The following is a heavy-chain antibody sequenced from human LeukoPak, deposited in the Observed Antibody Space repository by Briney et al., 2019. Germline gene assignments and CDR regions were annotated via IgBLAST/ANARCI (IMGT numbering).Heavy chain of an antibody. J-gene: IGHJ4*02. CDR2: INHSGST. CDR3: ARHVKRAYTRDCTNGVCYGNGIAAAGTFDY. Sequence: SETLSLTCAVYGGSFSGYYWSWIRQPPGKGLEWIGEINHSGSTNYNPSLKSRVTISVDTSKNQFSLKLSSVTAADTAVYYCARHVKRAYTRDCTNGVCYGNGIAAAGTFDYWGQGTLVTVSS. D-gene: IGHD2-8*01. CDR1: GGSFSGYY. V-gene: IGHV4-34*01.